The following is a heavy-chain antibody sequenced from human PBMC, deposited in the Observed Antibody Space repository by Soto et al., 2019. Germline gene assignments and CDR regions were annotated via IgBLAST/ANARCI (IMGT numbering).Heavy chain of an antibody. J-gene: IGHJ1*01. Sequence: QVHLVQSGAEVKKPGASVKVSCKTSGYTFTNYGISWVRQAPGQGPQWMGWISCYNGDTKYAQTLQGRVTMTTDTXXXXXXXXXXXXXXXXXXXXXXXXXXXXXXAEYYQHWGQGTVVIVS. CDR1: GYTFTNYG. V-gene: IGHV1-18*01. CDR2: ISCYNGDT. CDR3: XXXXXXXXAEYYQH.